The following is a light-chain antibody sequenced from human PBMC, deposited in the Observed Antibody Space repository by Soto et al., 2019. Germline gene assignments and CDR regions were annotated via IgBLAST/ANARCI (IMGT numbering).Light chain of an antibody. CDR1: QSVSSSY. Sequence: EIVLTQSPGSLSLSPEERATLSCRATQSVSSSYLAWYQQKPGQAPRLLIYGASSRATGIPDRFSGSGSGTDFTLTISRLELEDFAVYYCQQYGSSPVTFGQGTKLEIK. CDR2: GAS. J-gene: IGKJ2*01. CDR3: QQYGSSPVT. V-gene: IGKV3-20*01.